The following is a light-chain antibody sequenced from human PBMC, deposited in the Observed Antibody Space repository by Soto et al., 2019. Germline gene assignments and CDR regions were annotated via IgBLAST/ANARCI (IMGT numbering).Light chain of an antibody. J-gene: IGKJ1*01. CDR2: KAS. CDR3: QQYNSYPWT. CDR1: QTISSW. Sequence: DIQMTQSPSTLSAPVVDRVTIICGASQTISSWLAWYQQKGGQAPKLLISKASILDSRVPSSFSGSGSGTEFNLTIRSLQPEELATYDCQQYNSYPWTVGQGNKGEIK. V-gene: IGKV1-5*03.